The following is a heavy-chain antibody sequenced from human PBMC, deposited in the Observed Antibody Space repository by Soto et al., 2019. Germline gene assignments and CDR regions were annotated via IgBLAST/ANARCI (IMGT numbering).Heavy chain of an antibody. Sequence: QLQLQESGPGLVKPSETLSLTCTVSGGSISSSSYYWGWIRQPPGKGLEWIGSIYYSGSTYYNPSLKSRVTISVDTSKNQFSLKLISVTVADTAVYYCARQGGDYDILTGEFDYWGQGTLVTVSS. CDR1: GGSISSSSYY. CDR3: ARQGGDYDILTGEFDY. J-gene: IGHJ4*02. CDR2: IYYSGST. V-gene: IGHV4-39*01. D-gene: IGHD3-9*01.